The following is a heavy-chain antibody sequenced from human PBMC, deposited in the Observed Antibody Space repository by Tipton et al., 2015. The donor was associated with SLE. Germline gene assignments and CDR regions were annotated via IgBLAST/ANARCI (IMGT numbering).Heavy chain of an antibody. Sequence: TLSLTCTVSGGSISSGSYYWSWLRKPAGKGLEWIGRVYPTGSSNINPSLKSRVTISVDSSKVQFSLNLDSLSAADTAMYYCARSVTPAAIGWFDPWGQGTLVTVSS. V-gene: IGHV4-61*02. CDR1: GGSISSGSYY. CDR3: ARSVTPAAIGWFDP. J-gene: IGHJ5*02. CDR2: VYPTGSS. D-gene: IGHD2-2*01.